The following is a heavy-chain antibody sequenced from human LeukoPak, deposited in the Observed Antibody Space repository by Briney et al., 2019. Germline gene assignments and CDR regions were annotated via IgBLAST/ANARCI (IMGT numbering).Heavy chain of an antibody. V-gene: IGHV5-51*01. J-gene: IGHJ6*03. D-gene: IGHD6-19*01. Sequence: GESLKISCQGSGYSFSSYWIGWVRQMPGKGLEWMGIIYPGDSGATYSPSFQGQVTISVDKSISTAYLQWSSLKASDTAMYYCAGRHNSGWSNPFHSYMDVWGKGTTVTVSS. CDR3: AGRHNSGWSNPFHSYMDV. CDR2: IYPGDSGA. CDR1: GYSFSSYW.